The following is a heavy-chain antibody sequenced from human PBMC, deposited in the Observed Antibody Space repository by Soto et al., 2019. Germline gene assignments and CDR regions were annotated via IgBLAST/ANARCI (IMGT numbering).Heavy chain of an antibody. Sequence: QVQLQESGPGLVKPSQTLSLTCTVSGGSISSGDYYWSWIRQSPGKGLEWIGYIYYSGNTYYNPSLNSRVTIPFDTSKNHFSLKLSSVTAADTAVYYCASEVFGGYGMDVWGQGTTVTVSS. CDR2: IYYSGNT. D-gene: IGHD3-3*01. J-gene: IGHJ6*02. V-gene: IGHV4-30-4*01. CDR1: GGSISSGDYY. CDR3: ASEVFGGYGMDV.